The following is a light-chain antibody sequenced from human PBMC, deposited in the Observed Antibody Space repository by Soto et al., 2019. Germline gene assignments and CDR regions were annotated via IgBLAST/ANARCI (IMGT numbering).Light chain of an antibody. CDR1: QGISSY. CDR2: AAS. CDR3: QQLNSYSLT. V-gene: IGKV1-9*01. J-gene: IGKJ4*01. Sequence: DIQLTQSPSFLSASVGDRVTITCRASQGISSYLAWYQQKPGKAPKLLIYAASTLQSGVPSRFSGSGSGTEFTLTISSLQPEDFETYYCQQLNSYSLTFGGGTKVDIK.